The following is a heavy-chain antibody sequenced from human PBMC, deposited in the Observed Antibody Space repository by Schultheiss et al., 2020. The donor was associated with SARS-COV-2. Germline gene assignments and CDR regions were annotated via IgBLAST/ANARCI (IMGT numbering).Heavy chain of an antibody. Sequence: SETLSLTCAVYGGSCSGYYWSWIRQPPGKGLEWIGEINHSGSTNYNPSLKSRVTISVDTSKNQFSLKLSSVTAADTAVYYCARGAAAAGILSWFDPWGQGTLVTVSS. V-gene: IGHV4-34*01. CDR3: ARGAAAAGILSWFDP. J-gene: IGHJ5*02. CDR1: GGSCSGYY. D-gene: IGHD6-13*01. CDR2: INHSGST.